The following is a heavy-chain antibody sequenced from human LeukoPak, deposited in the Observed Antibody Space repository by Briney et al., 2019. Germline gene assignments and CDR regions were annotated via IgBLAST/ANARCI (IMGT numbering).Heavy chain of an antibody. CDR3: ARETGRRVFYDSSGYLHF. J-gene: IGHJ4*02. D-gene: IGHD3-22*01. CDR2: INPNSGGT. Sequence: ASVKVSCKASGYTFTGHFMHWVRQAPGQGREWKGWINPNSGGTYYAQKFQGRVTMTRDTSISTAYMEMSRLRSDDTAVYYCARETGRRVFYDSSGYLHFWGQGTLVAVSS. CDR1: GYTFTGHF. V-gene: IGHV1-2*02.